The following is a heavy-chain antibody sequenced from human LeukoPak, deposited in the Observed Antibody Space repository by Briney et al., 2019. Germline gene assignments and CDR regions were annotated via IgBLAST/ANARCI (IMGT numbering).Heavy chain of an antibody. D-gene: IGHD6-13*01. V-gene: IGHV2-5*01. J-gene: IGHJ4*02. CDR3: AQLVTAVAVTGDYFDY. CDR2: IYWNDDK. Sequence: VSGPTLVNPTQTLTLTCTFSGFSLSTSGVGVGWIRQPPGKALEWLALIYWNDDKRYSPSLKSRLTITKDTSKNQVVLTMTSMDPVDTATYYCAQLVTAVAVTGDYFDYWGQGTLVTVSS. CDR1: GFSLSTSGVG.